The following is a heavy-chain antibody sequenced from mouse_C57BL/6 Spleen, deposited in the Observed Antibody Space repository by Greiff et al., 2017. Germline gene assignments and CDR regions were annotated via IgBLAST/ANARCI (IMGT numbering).Heavy chain of an antibody. J-gene: IGHJ3*01. CDR2: MYPGDGDT. D-gene: IGHD2-4*01. CDR3: ARDYDYPFAF. Sequence: QVQLQQSGAELVKPGASVKISCKASGYAFSSYWMNWVKQRPGKGLERIGQMYPGDGDTNYNGKFKGKATLTADKSSSTAYMQLSSLTSEDSAVYFCARDYDYPFAFWGHGTLVTVSA. V-gene: IGHV1-80*01. CDR1: GYAFSSYW.